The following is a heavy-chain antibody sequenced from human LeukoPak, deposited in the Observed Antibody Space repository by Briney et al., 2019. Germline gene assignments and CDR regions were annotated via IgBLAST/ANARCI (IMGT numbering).Heavy chain of an antibody. Sequence: SETLSLTCTVSGDSINSLDLWSWVRQHPGKGLEWIGYIYYSGSTYYNPSLKSRVTISVDTSKNQFSLKLSSVTAADTAVYYCARSMSLVYYYYGMDVWGQGTTVTVSS. D-gene: IGHD1-26*01. CDR1: GDSINSLDL. V-gene: IGHV4-31*03. J-gene: IGHJ6*02. CDR3: ARSMSLVYYYYGMDV. CDR2: IYYSGST.